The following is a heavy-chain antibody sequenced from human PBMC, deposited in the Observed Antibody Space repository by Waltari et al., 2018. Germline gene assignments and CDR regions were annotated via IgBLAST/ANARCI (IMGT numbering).Heavy chain of an antibody. CDR2: ISYDGSQK. J-gene: IGHJ6*03. CDR1: GFTFTHYG. CDR3: AKCGGLLWFKESRYMDV. D-gene: IGHD3-10*01. Sequence: QVQLVESGGGVVQPGRSLSRSCAASGFTFTHYGMHWVRQAPGKGLEWVAVISYDGSQKHYADSLKGRFTISRDNSKKTLYLEMNSLRTEDTAVYYCAKCGGLLWFKESRYMDVWGKGTTVTVSS. V-gene: IGHV3-30*18.